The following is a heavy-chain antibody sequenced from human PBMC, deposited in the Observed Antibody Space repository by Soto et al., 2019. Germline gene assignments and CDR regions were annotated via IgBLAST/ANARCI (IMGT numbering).Heavy chain of an antibody. D-gene: IGHD3-10*01. CDR3: ARSKVRGVILDY. Sequence: ASVKVSCKASGGTFSRYAISWVRQAPGQGLEWMGGIIPIFGTANYAQKFQGRVTITADKSTSTAYMELSSLRSEDTAVYYCARSKVRGVILDYWGQGTLVTVSS. V-gene: IGHV1-69*06. CDR2: IIPIFGTA. CDR1: GGTFSRYA. J-gene: IGHJ4*02.